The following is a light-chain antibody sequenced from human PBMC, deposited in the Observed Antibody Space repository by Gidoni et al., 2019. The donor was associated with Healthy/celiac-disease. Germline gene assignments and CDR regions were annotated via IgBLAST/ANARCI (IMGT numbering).Light chain of an antibody. CDR2: AAS. CDR1: QGISSY. CDR3: QQYYSYPYT. J-gene: IGKJ2*01. Sequence: AIRITQSPSSLSASTGDRVTIPCRASQGISSYLAWYQQKPGKAPKLLIYAASTLQSGVPSRFSGSGSGTDFTITISCLQSEDFATYYCQQYYSYPYTFGQGTKLEIK. V-gene: IGKV1-8*01.